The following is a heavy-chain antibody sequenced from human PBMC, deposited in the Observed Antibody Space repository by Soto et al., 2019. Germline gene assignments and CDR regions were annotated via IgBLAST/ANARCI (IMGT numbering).Heavy chain of an antibody. J-gene: IGHJ4*02. D-gene: IGHD1-26*01. CDR3: ARDGGRHSGGIDY. CDR2: IIPIFGTA. CDR1: GGTFSSYS. V-gene: IGHV1-69*01. Sequence: QVQLVQSGAEVKKPGSSVKVSCKASGGTFSSYSINWVRQAPGQGLERMGEIIPIFGTANYAQKFQGRVTITAYESTSTAYMELSSLRSEDTAVYYCARDGGRHSGGIDYWGQGTLVTVSS.